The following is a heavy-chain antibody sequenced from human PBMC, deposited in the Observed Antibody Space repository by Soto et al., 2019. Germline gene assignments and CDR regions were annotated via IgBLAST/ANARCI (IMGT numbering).Heavy chain of an antibody. CDR3: ARSHNWNYVGLDY. D-gene: IGHD1-7*01. J-gene: IGHJ4*02. CDR2: IWYDGSNK. V-gene: IGHV3-33*01. Sequence: QVQLVESGGGVVQPGRSLRLSCAASGFTFNSYGMHWVRQAPGKGLEWVAVIWYDGSNKYYADSVKGRFTISRDNSKNTLYLQMNSLRADDTAVYYCARSHNWNYVGLDYWDQGTLVTVSS. CDR1: GFTFNSYG.